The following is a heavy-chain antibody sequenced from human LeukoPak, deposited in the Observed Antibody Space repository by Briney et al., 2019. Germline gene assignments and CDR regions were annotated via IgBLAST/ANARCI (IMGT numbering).Heavy chain of an antibody. V-gene: IGHV4-39*01. J-gene: IGHJ4*02. CDR2: IFYRGST. CDR1: GGSISSSSHY. D-gene: IGHD5-24*01. Sequence: PSETLSLTCTVSGGSISSSSHYWAWIRQPPGKGLEWIGSIFYRGSTYYNPSLKSRVTISVDTSRNQFSLKLNSVTAADTAVYYCARGRSRAGYNYDYWGQGTLVTVSS. CDR3: ARGRSRAGYNYDY.